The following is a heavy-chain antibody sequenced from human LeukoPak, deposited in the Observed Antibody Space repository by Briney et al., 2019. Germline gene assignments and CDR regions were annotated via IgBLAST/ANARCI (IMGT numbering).Heavy chain of an antibody. CDR2: IYYSGST. J-gene: IGHJ3*02. D-gene: IGHD5-18*01. Sequence: SETLSLTCTVSGDSFSSYYWMWIRQPPGKGLEWIGYIYYSGSTNYKPSLKSRVTISVDTSKIQFSLKLSSVTAADTAVYYCARDGGYSYGLDAFDIWGQGTMVTVSS. V-gene: IGHV4-59*01. CDR1: GDSFSSYY. CDR3: ARDGGYSYGLDAFDI.